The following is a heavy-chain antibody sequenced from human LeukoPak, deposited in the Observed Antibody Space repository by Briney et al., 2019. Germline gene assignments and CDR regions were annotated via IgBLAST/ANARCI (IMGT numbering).Heavy chain of an antibody. CDR2: ISSSGSTI. D-gene: IGHD6-19*01. Sequence: SGGSLRLSCAASGFTFSDYYMSWIRQAPGKGLEWVSYISSSGSTIYYADSVKGRFTISRDNSKNTLYLQMNSLRAEDTAVYYCAKDFHAWGSGWLFDYWGQGTLVTVSS. J-gene: IGHJ4*02. V-gene: IGHV3-11*01. CDR3: AKDFHAWGSGWLFDY. CDR1: GFTFSDYY.